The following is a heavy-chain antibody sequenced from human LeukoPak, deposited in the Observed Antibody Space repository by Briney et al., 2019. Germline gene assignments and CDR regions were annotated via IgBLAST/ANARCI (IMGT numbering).Heavy chain of an antibody. D-gene: IGHD3-16*01. Sequence: ASVKVSCKVSGYTLTELSIHWVRQAPGKGLEWMGGFDPEDGETIYAQRFQGRVTMTEDTSTDTAYMELSSLRSEDTAVYYCARGRGGGRRENWFDPWGQGTLVTVSS. CDR3: ARGRGGGRRENWFDP. CDR2: FDPEDGET. V-gene: IGHV1-24*01. J-gene: IGHJ5*02. CDR1: GYTLTELS.